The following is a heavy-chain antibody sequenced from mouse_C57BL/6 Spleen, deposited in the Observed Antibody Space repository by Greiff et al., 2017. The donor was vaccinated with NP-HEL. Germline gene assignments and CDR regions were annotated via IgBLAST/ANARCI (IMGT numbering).Heavy chain of an antibody. V-gene: IGHV5-6*01. CDR2: ISSGGSYT. D-gene: IGHD2-1*01. CDR3: ARHLNYAQMDY. J-gene: IGHJ4*01. Sequence: VQLKESGGDLVKPGGSLKLSCAASGFTFSSYGMSWVRQTPDKRLEWVATISSGGSYTYYPDSVKGRFTITRDNAKNTLYLQMSSLKSEDTAMYYCARHLNYAQMDYWGQGTSVTVSS. CDR1: GFTFSSYG.